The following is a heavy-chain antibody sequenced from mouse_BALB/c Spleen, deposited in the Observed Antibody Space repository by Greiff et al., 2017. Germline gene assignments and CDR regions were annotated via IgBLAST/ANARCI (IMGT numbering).Heavy chain of an antibody. D-gene: IGHD2-3*01. CDR2: ISYSGST. V-gene: IGHV3-2*02. CDR3: ARNGYYGGYAMDY. J-gene: IGHJ4*01. CDR1: GYSITSDYA. Sequence: EVKVEESGPGLVKPSQSLSLTCTVTGYSITSDYAWNWIRQFPGNKLEWMGYISYSGSTSYNPSLKSRISITRDTSKNQFFLQLNSVTTEDTATYYCARNGYYGGYAMDYWGQGTSVTVSS.